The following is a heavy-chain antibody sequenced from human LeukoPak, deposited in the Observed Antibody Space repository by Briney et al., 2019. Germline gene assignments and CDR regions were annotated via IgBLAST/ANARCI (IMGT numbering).Heavy chain of an antibody. V-gene: IGHV3-20*04. CDR3: ARDKHYYDSSNYV. D-gene: IGHD3-22*01. J-gene: IGHJ4*02. CDR2: INWNGGTT. CDR1: GFTFNDYG. Sequence: TGGSLRLSCAASGFTFNDYGMRWVRHCPGKGLEWVSGINWNGGTTGYADSVKGRFTISRDNAKNSLYLQMNSLRAEDTALYYCARDKHYYDSSNYVWGEGAPVTVSS.